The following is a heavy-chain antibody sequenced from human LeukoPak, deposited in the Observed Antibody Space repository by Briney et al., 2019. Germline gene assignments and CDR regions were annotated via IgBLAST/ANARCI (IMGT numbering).Heavy chain of an antibody. CDR1: GFIFSSYS. CDR2: ITGSGGNT. J-gene: IGHJ6*02. V-gene: IGHV3-23*01. D-gene: IGHD6-13*01. Sequence: GGSLRLSCAASGFIFSSYSMSRVRQAPGKGLEWVSVITGSGGNTYYADSVKGRFTISKDNSKNTVYLQMSSLRVDDTAVYYCAKAASSSWPSYYYGMDVWGQGTTVTVSS. CDR3: AKAASSSWPSYYYGMDV.